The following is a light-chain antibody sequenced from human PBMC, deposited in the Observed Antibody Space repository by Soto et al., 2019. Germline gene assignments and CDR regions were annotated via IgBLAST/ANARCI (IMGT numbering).Light chain of an antibody. V-gene: IGLV2-14*01. CDR2: EVS. CDR1: SSDVGGYSY. CDR3: SSFSSSSTLVV. Sequence: QSVLTQPASVSGSPGQSITISCTGTSSDVGGYSYVSWYQQHPGKAPKLMIYEVSNRPSGVSNRFSGSKSGNTASLTISGLQAEDEADYSCSSFSSSSTLVVFGRGTKLTVL. J-gene: IGLJ2*01.